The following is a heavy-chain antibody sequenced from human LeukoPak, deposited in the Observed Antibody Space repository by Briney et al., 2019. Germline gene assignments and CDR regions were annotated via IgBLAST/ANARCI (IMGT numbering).Heavy chain of an antibody. J-gene: IGHJ4*02. CDR1: GYTFTGYY. CDR2: INPNSGGT. CDR3: ARGEGAYYYGSGSPGLDY. D-gene: IGHD3-10*01. Sequence: ASVKVSCKASGYTFTGYYMHWVRQAPGQGLEWMGWINPNSGGTNYAQKFQGRVTMTGDTSISTAYMELSRLRSDDTAVYYCARGEGAYYYGSGSPGLDYWGQGTLVTVSS. V-gene: IGHV1-2*02.